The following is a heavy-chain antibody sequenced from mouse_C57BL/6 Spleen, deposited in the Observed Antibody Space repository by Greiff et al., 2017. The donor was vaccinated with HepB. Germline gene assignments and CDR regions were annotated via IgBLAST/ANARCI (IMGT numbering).Heavy chain of an antibody. CDR2: INPNYGTT. Sequence: VQLKESGPELVKPGASVKISCKASGYSFTDYNMNWVKQSNGKSLEWIGVINPNYGTTSYNQKFKGKATLTVDQSSSTAYMQLNSLTSEDSAVYYCASHWDSVYYFDYWGQGTTLTVSS. V-gene: IGHV1-39*01. CDR1: GYSFTDYN. J-gene: IGHJ2*01. D-gene: IGHD4-1*01. CDR3: ASHWDSVYYFDY.